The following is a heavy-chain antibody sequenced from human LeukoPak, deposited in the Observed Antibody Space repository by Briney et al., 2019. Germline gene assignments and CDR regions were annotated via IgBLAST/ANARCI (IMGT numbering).Heavy chain of an antibody. CDR1: GYTFTGYY. Sequence: ASVKVSCKASGYTFTGYYMHWVRHAPGQGLEWMGWINPNSGGTNYAQKFQGRVTMTRDTSISTAYMELSRLRSDDTAVYYCARDRCGSGSFSFYYYGMDVWGQGTTVTVSS. V-gene: IGHV1-2*02. CDR3: ARDRCGSGSFSFYYYGMDV. CDR2: INPNSGGT. J-gene: IGHJ6*02. D-gene: IGHD3-10*01.